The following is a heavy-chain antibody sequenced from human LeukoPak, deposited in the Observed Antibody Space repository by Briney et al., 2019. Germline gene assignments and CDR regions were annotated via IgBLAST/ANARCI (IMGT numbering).Heavy chain of an antibody. Sequence: GESLKISFKGSGYRFTSYWIGWVRPMPGKGREWMGIIYPGDSDTRYSPSFQGQVTISADKSISTAYLQWSSLKASDTAMYYCARVLRGGLEYIDYWGQGTLVTVSS. J-gene: IGHJ4*02. V-gene: IGHV5-51*01. CDR1: GYRFTSYW. CDR2: IYPGDSDT. CDR3: ARVLRGGLEYIDY.